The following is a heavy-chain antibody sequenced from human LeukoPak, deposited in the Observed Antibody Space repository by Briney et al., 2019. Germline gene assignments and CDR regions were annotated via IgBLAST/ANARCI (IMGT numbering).Heavy chain of an antibody. CDR1: GFTFSSYA. CDR3: ARGFGEPAALTDY. V-gene: IGHV3-64*01. Sequence: GGSLRLSCAASGFTFSSYAMHWVRQAPGKGLEYVSAISSNGGSTYYANSVKGRFTISRDNSKNTLYLQMNSLRGEDTAVYYCARGFGEPAALTDYWGQGTLVTVSS. D-gene: IGHD2-2*01. J-gene: IGHJ4*02. CDR2: ISSNGGST.